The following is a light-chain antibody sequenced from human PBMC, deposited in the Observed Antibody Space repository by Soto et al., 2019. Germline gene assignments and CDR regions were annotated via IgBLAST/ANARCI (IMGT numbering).Light chain of an antibody. V-gene: IGLV2-14*01. Sequence: QSALTQPASVSGSPGQSIAISCTGTSSDIGLYNYVSWYQQHPGKAPKLLIYEASYRPSGVSDRFSGSTSGNTASLTISGLQAEDEADYYCSSYTTSNSLVYGTGTKVTVL. J-gene: IGLJ1*01. CDR3: SSYTTSNSLV. CDR1: SSDIGLYNY. CDR2: EAS.